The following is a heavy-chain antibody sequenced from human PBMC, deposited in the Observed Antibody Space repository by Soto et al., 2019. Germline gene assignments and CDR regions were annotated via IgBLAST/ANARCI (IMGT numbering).Heavy chain of an antibody. D-gene: IGHD1-26*01. CDR3: ARDSRRVGATSDLDY. CDR1: GFSFSYYW. CDR2: IKEDGREK. J-gene: IGHJ4*02. Sequence: EVQLVKSGGGLVQPGGSLRLSCAASGFSFSYYWMSWVRQAPGKGLEWVANIKEDGREKYYVDSVKGRFTISRDNAKNSLYLQLNSLRAEDTAVYYCARDSRRVGATSDLDYWGQGTLVTVSS. V-gene: IGHV3-7*01.